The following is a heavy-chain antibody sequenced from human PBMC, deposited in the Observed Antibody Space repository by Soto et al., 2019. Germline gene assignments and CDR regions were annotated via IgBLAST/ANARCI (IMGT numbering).Heavy chain of an antibody. J-gene: IGHJ4*02. Sequence: SETLSLTCTVSGGSISSGDFYWSWIRQPPGKGLELIGNIYYSGSTYYNPSLRSRAIMSVDTSQNQFSLKLSSLTAADTAVYFCARADEFSDRFDYWGQGAVVTVSS. CDR2: IYYSGST. V-gene: IGHV4-30-4*01. CDR3: ARADEFSDRFDY. D-gene: IGHD2-21*02. CDR1: GGSISSGDFY.